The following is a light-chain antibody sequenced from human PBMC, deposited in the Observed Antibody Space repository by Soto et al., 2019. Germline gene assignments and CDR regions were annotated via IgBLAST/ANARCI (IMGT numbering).Light chain of an antibody. Sequence: QSALTQPPSASGSPGQSVTISCTGAISDVGGYDFVSWYQHHPGKAPKLMIYEVIKRPSGVPDRLSGSKSGNTASLTVSGLQAEDEADYYCSSYAGDNNYVFGTGTKVTVL. V-gene: IGLV2-8*01. J-gene: IGLJ1*01. CDR3: SSYAGDNNYV. CDR1: ISDVGGYDF. CDR2: EVI.